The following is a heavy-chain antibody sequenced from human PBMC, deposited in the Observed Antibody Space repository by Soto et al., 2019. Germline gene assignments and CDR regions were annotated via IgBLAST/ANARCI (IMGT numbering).Heavy chain of an antibody. Sequence: QVQLVESGGGVVQPGRSLRLSCAASGFTFSSYGMHWVRQAPGKGLEWVAVISYDGSNKYYADSVKGRFTISRDNSKNTLYLQMNSLRAEDTAVYYCAKPRQITSLRLYYFDYWGQGTLVTVSS. J-gene: IGHJ4*02. CDR3: AKPRQITSLRLYYFDY. V-gene: IGHV3-30*18. D-gene: IGHD2-15*01. CDR1: GFTFSSYG. CDR2: ISYDGSNK.